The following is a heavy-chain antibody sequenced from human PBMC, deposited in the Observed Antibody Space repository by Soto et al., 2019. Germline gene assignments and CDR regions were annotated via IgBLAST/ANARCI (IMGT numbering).Heavy chain of an antibody. CDR3: AKSTYCNGGSCFPQY. D-gene: IGHD2-15*01. V-gene: IGHV3-30*18. J-gene: IGHJ4*02. CDR1: TFTFSDFG. Sequence: QVQVAEFGGGVVQPGRSLRLSCAGPTFTFSDFGFHWVRQAPGKGLEWVAMISYDGSDQYYGDSVQGRFTIYRDDSKNTVYPQMNSLRAEDTAMYYCAKSTYCNGGSCFPQYWGPGTLVTVSA. CDR2: ISYDGSDQ.